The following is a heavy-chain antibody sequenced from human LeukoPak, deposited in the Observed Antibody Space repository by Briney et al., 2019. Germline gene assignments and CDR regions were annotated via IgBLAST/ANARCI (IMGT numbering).Heavy chain of an antibody. CDR1: GGPFRGYY. D-gene: IGHD4-23*01. V-gene: IGHV4-34*01. CDR3: ARETTVGYFDD. J-gene: IGHJ4*02. Sequence: SETLSLTCAVYGGPFRGYYWSWIRQPPGKGLEWIGEINHSGSTNYNPSLKSRVTISVDTSKDQFSLKLSSVTAADTAVYYCARETTVGYFDDWGQGTLVTVSS. CDR2: INHSGST.